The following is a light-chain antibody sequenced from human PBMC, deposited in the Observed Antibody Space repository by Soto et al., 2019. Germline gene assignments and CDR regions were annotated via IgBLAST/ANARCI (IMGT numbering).Light chain of an antibody. V-gene: IGLV3-21*04. CDR1: NIGSKS. CDR2: YDC. J-gene: IGLJ1*01. CDR3: QVWDSSSDPRGV. Sequence: SYELTQPPSVSVAPGKTARITCGGNNIGSKSVHWYQQKPGQAPVLVIYYDCNRPSGIPERVSGSNSGNTATLTISRVEAGDEADYYCQVWDSSSDPRGVFGTGTKVTVL.